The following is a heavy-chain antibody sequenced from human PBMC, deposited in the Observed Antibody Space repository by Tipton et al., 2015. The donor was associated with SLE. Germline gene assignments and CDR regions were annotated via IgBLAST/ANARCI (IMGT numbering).Heavy chain of an antibody. CDR3: ARGQTGTGGVDY. CDR1: GYSISSGFY. D-gene: IGHD1-14*01. V-gene: IGHV4-38-2*02. Sequence: TLSLTCTVSGYSISSGFYWGWIRQPPGKGLEWIGNIYHSGSTFYNPSLKSRVTISVDTSKNQFSLKLSSVTAADTAVYYCARGQTGTGGVDYWGQGTLVTVSS. CDR2: IYHSGST. J-gene: IGHJ4*02.